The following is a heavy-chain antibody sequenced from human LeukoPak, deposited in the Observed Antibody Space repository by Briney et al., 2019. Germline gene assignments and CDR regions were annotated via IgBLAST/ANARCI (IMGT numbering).Heavy chain of an antibody. CDR3: ARAWDNWNYFENY. V-gene: IGHV4-34*01. J-gene: IGHJ4*02. Sequence: SETLSLTCAVYGGSFSGYYWSWIRQPPGKGLEWIGEINHSGSTNYNPSLKSRVTISVDRSKNQFSLKLSSVTAADTAVYYCARAWDNWNYFENYWGQGTLVTVSS. CDR1: GGSFSGYY. D-gene: IGHD1-7*01. CDR2: INHSGST.